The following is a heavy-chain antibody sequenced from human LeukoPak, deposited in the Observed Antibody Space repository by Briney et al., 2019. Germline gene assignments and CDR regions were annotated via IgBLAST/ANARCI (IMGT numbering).Heavy chain of an antibody. CDR2: INTNTGNP. CDR1: GYTFTSYA. D-gene: IGHD2-15*01. Sequence: ASVKVSCKASGYTFTSYAMNWVRQAPGQGLEWMGWINTNTGNPTYAQGFTGRFVFSLDTSVSTAYLQISSLKAEDTAVYYCARVLYCSGSSCYSLRDWGQGTLVTVSS. CDR3: ARVLYCSGSSCYSLRD. J-gene: IGHJ4*02. V-gene: IGHV7-4-1*02.